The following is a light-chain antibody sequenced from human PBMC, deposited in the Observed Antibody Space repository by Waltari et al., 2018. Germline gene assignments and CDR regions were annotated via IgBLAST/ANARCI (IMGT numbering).Light chain of an antibody. V-gene: IGKV1-5*03. CDR1: QNINTW. Sequence: DIQMNQSPYTLSATVGDRVTITCRASQNINTWLAWHQQKPGRAPKLLIYKASSLESGVPSRFSGSGSGTEFTLTISSLQPDDFATYYCLQYNGAPRTFGQGTKVEVK. CDR2: KAS. CDR3: LQYNGAPRT. J-gene: IGKJ1*01.